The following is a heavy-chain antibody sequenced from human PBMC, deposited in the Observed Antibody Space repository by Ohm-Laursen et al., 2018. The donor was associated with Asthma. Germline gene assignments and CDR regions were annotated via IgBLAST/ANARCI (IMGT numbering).Heavy chain of an antibody. CDR3: ARRDFSGGDTNAAFDI. CDR1: GFTFDDYA. CDR2: ISWNSGSI. V-gene: IGHV3-9*01. J-gene: IGHJ3*02. Sequence: SLRLSCTATGFTFDDYAMHWVRQAPGKGLEWVSSISWNSGSIGYADSVKGRFTISKDNSKNTLFLQMNSLRPDDTAVYYCARRDFSGGDTNAAFDIWGQGTMVAVSS. D-gene: IGHD2-21*02.